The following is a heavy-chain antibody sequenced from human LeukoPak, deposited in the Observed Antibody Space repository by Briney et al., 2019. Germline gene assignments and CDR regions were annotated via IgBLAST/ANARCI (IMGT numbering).Heavy chain of an antibody. CDR3: AKDRAGTVSEYFQH. Sequence: PGRSLRLSCAASGFTFDDYAMHWVRQAPGKGLEWVSGISWNSGSIGYADSVKGRFTISRDNAKNSLYLQMNSLRAEDTALYYCAKDRAGTVSEYFQHWGQGTLVTVPS. CDR2: ISWNSGSI. D-gene: IGHD6-19*01. J-gene: IGHJ1*01. CDR1: GFTFDDYA. V-gene: IGHV3-9*01.